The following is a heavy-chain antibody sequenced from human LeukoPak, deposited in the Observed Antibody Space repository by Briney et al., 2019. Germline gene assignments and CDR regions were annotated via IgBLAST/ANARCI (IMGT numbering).Heavy chain of an antibody. CDR3: ARGDNSGSY. D-gene: IGHD1-26*01. Sequence: ASETLSLTCAVYGGSFSGYYWGWIRQPPGKGLEWIGEINHSGSTNYNPSLKSRVTTSIDTSKNQFSLKLSSVTAADTAVYYCARGDNSGSYWGQGTMVTVSS. CDR1: GGSFSGYY. CDR2: INHSGST. V-gene: IGHV4-34*01. J-gene: IGHJ3*01.